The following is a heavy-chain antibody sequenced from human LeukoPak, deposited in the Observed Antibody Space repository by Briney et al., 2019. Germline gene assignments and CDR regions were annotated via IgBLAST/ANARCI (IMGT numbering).Heavy chain of an antibody. CDR1: GFRFSDYW. Sequence: GGSLRLSCAASGFRFSDYWMTWVRQAPGKGLECVANIKTDGSAKYYPDSVKGRFTVPRDNAKNSLYLQMNNMRVEDTAIYYCTKDLNHASSGWGQGTLVTVSS. D-gene: IGHD3-22*01. J-gene: IGHJ4*02. V-gene: IGHV3-7*01. CDR3: TKDLNHASSG. CDR2: IKTDGSAK.